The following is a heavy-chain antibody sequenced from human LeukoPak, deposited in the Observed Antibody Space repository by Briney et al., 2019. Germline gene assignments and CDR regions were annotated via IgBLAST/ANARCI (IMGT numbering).Heavy chain of an antibody. J-gene: IGHJ6*02. CDR2: IYTSGNI. V-gene: IGHV4-4*07. CDR3: ARDIGDYGYYYGLDV. D-gene: IGHD4-17*01. Sequence: SETLSLTCSVSGGSITRYYWSWIRQPAGKGLEWIGRIYTSGNIDYNASLKRRVTVSVDTSKNECALKLTSVTAADTAVYYCARDIGDYGYYYGLDVWGQGTTVTVSS. CDR1: GGSITRYY.